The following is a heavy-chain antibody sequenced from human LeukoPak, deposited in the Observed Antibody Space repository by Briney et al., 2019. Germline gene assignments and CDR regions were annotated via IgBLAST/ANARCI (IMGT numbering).Heavy chain of an antibody. D-gene: IGHD4-17*01. CDR1: GFTFSSYS. V-gene: IGHV3-21*01. CDR3: AREGYGDPSYYFDY. CDR2: ISSSSSYI. J-gene: IGHJ4*02. Sequence: GGSLRPSCAASGFTFSSYSMNWVRQAPGKGLEWVSSISSSSSYIYYADSVKGRFTISRDNAKNSLYLQMNSLRAEDTAVYYCAREGYGDPSYYFDYWGQGTLVTVSS.